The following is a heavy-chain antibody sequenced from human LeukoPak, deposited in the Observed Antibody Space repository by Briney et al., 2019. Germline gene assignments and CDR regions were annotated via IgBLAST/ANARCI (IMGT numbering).Heavy chain of an antibody. V-gene: IGHV4-59*01. CDR2: IYYNENT. J-gene: IGHJ5*02. CDR3: ARDGEGWFDP. CDR1: GGSIHTYY. D-gene: IGHD3-3*01. Sequence: SETLSLTCTVSGGSIHTYYWSWIRQSPGKGLEWIGYIYYNENTNYDPSLKSRVTISVDRSKNLFSLRLNSVTAADTAAYYCARDGEGWFDPWGQGTLVTVSS.